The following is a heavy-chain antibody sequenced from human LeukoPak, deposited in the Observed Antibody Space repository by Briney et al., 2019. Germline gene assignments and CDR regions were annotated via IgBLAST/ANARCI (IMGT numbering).Heavy chain of an antibody. D-gene: IGHD3-10*01. J-gene: IGHJ4*02. CDR2: INGEGGT. Sequence: PGGSLRLSCAASGFTFSNYWMQWVRQAPGKGLVWVSRINGEGGTSYADSVKGRFTISRDNAKNTVHLQMNSLRAEDTAVYYRARDLVYGSGSCGHWGQGTLVTVSS. CDR1: GFTFSNYW. V-gene: IGHV3-74*01. CDR3: ARDLVYGSGSCGH.